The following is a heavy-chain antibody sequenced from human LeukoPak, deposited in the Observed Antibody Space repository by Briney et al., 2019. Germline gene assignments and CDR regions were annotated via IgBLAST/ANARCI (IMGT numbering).Heavy chain of an antibody. CDR2: IYYSGST. CDR1: GGSISSYY. D-gene: IGHD3-22*01. Sequence: SETLSLTCTVSGGSISSYYWSWIRQPPGKGLEWIGYIYYSGSTNYNPSLKSRVTISVDTSKNQFSLKLSSVTAADTAVYYCARPPPPRLFGYYYYYMDVWGKGTTVTVSS. V-gene: IGHV4-59*01. J-gene: IGHJ6*03. CDR3: ARPPPPRLFGYYYYYMDV.